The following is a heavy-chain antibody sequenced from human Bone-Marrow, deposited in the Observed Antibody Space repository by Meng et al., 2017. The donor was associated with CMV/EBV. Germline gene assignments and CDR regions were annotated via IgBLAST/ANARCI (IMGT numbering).Heavy chain of an antibody. D-gene: IGHD3-3*01. Sequence: ASVKVSCKASGYTFTGYYMHWVRQAPGQGLEWMGWINPNSGGTNYAQKFQGRVTMTRDTSISTAYMGLSRLRSDDTAVYYCARDEAYYDFWSGYSGGFYFAYWGQGTLVTVSS. CDR3: ARDEAYYDFWSGYSGGFYFAY. CDR2: INPNSGGT. J-gene: IGHJ4*02. CDR1: GYTFTGYY. V-gene: IGHV1-2*02.